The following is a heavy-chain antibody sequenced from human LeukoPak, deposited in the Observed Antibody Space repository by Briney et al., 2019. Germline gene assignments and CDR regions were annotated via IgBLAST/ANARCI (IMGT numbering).Heavy chain of an antibody. Sequence: GGSLRLSCAASGFTVSRNYMSWVRQAPGKGLEWVSVIYSSGSAYYADSVKGRFTISRDNSKNTLYLQMNSLRAEDTAVYYCARGSGSGWEPDYWGQGTLVTVSS. J-gene: IGHJ4*02. V-gene: IGHV3-53*01. CDR2: IYSSGSA. D-gene: IGHD6-25*01. CDR1: GFTVSRNY. CDR3: ARGSGSGWEPDY.